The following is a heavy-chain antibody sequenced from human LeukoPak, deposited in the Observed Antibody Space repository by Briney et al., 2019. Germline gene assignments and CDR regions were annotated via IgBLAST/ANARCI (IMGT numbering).Heavy chain of an antibody. CDR2: MNPNSGNT. J-gene: IGHJ5*02. V-gene: IGHV1-8*02. CDR1: GYTFTGYY. D-gene: IGHD2-2*02. CDR3: ARLLAYTVPSP. Sequence: ASVKVSCKASGYTFTGYYMHWVRQATGQGLEWMGWMNPNSGNTGYAQKFQGRVTMTRNTSISTAYMELSSLRSEDTAVYYCARLLAYTVPSPWGQGTLVTVSS.